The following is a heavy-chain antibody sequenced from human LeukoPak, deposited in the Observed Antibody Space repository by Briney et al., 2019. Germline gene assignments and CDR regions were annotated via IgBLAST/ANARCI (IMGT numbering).Heavy chain of an antibody. J-gene: IGHJ4*02. Sequence: GGSLRLSCAASGFTFSSYAMSWVRQAPGKGLEWVSSISSSSSYIYYADSVKGRFTISRDNAKNSLYLQMNSLRAEDTAVYYCARVFSSGYYYGDFDYWGQGTLVTVSS. CDR2: ISSSSSYI. CDR3: ARVFSSGYYYGDFDY. D-gene: IGHD3-22*01. V-gene: IGHV3-21*04. CDR1: GFTFSSYA.